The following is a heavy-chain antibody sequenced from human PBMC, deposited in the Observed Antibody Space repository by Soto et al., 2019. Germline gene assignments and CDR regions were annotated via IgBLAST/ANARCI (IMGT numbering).Heavy chain of an antibody. V-gene: IGHV3-48*01. CDR2: IVGSSSTI. Sequence: GGSLRLSCAASGFNFSTYNMHWVRQAPGKGLEWVSYIVGSSSTIFYADSVKGRFTISRDNSKNTLYLQMNSLRAEDTAVYYCAKATTGTTSFDIWGQGTMVTVSS. J-gene: IGHJ3*02. D-gene: IGHD1-7*01. CDR3: AKATTGTTSFDI. CDR1: GFNFSTYN.